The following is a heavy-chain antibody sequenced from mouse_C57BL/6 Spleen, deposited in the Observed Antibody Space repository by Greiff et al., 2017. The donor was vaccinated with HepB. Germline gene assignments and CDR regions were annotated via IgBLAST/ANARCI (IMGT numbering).Heavy chain of an antibody. CDR2: ISDGGSYT. V-gene: IGHV5-4*01. D-gene: IGHD1-1*01. Sequence: EVKLQESGGGLVKPGGSLKLSCAASGFTFSSYAMSWVRQTPEKRLEWVATISDGGSYTYYPDNVKGRFTISRDNAKNNLYLQMSHLKSEDTAMYYCARDRGYYGSSYGLDVWGTGTTVTVSS. CDR3: ARDRGYYGSSYGLDV. CDR1: GFTFSSYA. J-gene: IGHJ1*03.